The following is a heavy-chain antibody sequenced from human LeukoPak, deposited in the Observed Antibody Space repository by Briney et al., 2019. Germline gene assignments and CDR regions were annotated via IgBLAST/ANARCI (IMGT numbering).Heavy chain of an antibody. Sequence: GGSLRLFCVVSGFNFRDYGVGWVGQTPGKGPELVSSISSSSIYIYYADSVKSRFTISRDNAKNSLYLQINSLRAEDTAVYYCARDRLRGFASYYMDVWGKGTTVTVSS. CDR2: ISSSSIYI. V-gene: IGHV3-21*01. CDR1: GFNFRDYG. D-gene: IGHD3-10*01. J-gene: IGHJ6*03. CDR3: ARDRLRGFASYYMDV.